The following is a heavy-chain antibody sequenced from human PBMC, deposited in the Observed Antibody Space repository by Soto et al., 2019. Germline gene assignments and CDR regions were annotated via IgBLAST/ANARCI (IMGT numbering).Heavy chain of an antibody. V-gene: IGHV3-7*01. CDR1: GFTFSSYA. CDR3: ARESTIFGVVTSDAFDI. CDR2: IKQDGSEK. Sequence: PGGSLRLSCAASGFTFSSYAMSWVRQAPGKGLEWVANIKQDGSEKYYVDSVKGRFTISRDNAKNSLYLQMNSLRAEDTAVYYCARESTIFGVVTSDAFDIWGQGTMVTVSS. D-gene: IGHD3-3*01. J-gene: IGHJ3*02.